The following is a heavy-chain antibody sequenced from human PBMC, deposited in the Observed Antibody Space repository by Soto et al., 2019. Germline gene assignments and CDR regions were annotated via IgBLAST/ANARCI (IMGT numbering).Heavy chain of an antibody. CDR1: GYNFAGYW. CDR2: IYPSDSDT. CDR3: ARGGVSTRTFDY. Sequence: GESLKICCKGSGYNFAGYWIAWVSQMPGKGLELMGIIYPSDSDTRYRPSFQGQVTISADKSISSAYLQWGSLRASDTAMYYCARGGVSTRTFDYWGQGTPVTVSS. V-gene: IGHV5-51*01. J-gene: IGHJ4*02. D-gene: IGHD3-3*01.